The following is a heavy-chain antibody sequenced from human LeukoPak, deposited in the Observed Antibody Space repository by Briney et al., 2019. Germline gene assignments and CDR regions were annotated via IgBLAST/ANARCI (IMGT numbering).Heavy chain of an antibody. V-gene: IGHV3-23*01. D-gene: IGHD3-10*01. J-gene: IGHJ4*02. CDR3: AKDLRGVGSLDY. Sequence: GGSLRLSCAASGFTFSGYAMSWVRQAPGKGLEWVSTISDNGGRTYYADSVKGRFTISRDNSKNTLFLQMNSLRAEDTAVYYCAKDLRGVGSLDYWGQGALVTVSS. CDR1: GFTFSGYA. CDR2: ISDNGGRT.